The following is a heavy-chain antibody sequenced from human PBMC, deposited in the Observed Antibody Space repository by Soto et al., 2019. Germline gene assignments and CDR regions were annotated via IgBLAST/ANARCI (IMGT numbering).Heavy chain of an antibody. Sequence: QVQLVQSGAEVKKPGASVKVSCKVSGYTLNEVAMHWVRQAPGKGLEWLGGFDLDEAETIYAQHFQGRVTMTEDTSTDTVYMELSRLRSEDTALYFCTTYHGDYNFDHWGQGTLVTVSS. CDR3: TTYHGDYNFDH. D-gene: IGHD4-17*01. CDR1: GYTLNEVA. CDR2: FDLDEAET. J-gene: IGHJ5*02. V-gene: IGHV1-24*01.